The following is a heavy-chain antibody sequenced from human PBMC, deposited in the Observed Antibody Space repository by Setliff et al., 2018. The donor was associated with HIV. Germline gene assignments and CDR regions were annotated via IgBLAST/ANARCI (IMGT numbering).Heavy chain of an antibody. Sequence: CTVSGDSISSGGYYWSWIRQHPGRGLEWIGYIYYSGNTYYNPSLKSRLTISVDTSKNHFSLKLSSVTAADTAVYYCARAFCSSASCYGGGDAFDIWGQGTMVTVSS. CDR2: IYYSGNT. V-gene: IGHV4-31*03. J-gene: IGHJ3*02. D-gene: IGHD2-2*01. CDR3: ARAFCSSASCYGGGDAFDI. CDR1: GDSISSGGYY.